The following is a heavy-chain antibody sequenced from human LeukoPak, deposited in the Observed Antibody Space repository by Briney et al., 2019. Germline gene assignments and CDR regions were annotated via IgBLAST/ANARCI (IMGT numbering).Heavy chain of an antibody. CDR3: ARDDLEMASSAFDI. CDR2: ISGSGSAI. CDR1: GLTFSSYE. J-gene: IGHJ3*02. V-gene: IGHV3-48*03. Sequence: GGSLRLSCAASGLTFSSYEMNWVRQAPGKRLEWVSYISGSGSAIYYSDSVKGRFTISRDNAKNSLYLQMNSLRAEDTALYYCARDDLEMASSAFDIWGQGTTVTVSS. D-gene: IGHD5-24*01.